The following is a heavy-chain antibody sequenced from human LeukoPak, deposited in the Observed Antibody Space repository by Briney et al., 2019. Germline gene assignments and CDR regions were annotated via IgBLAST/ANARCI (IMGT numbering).Heavy chain of an antibody. Sequence: TGGSLRLSRAASGFTFSSYSMNWVRQAPGKGLEWVSSISSSSSYIYYADSVKGRFTISRDNAKNSLYLQMNSLRAEDTAVYYCARGGPLLLWFREAYAFDTRGQGTIVTVSS. V-gene: IGHV3-21*01. CDR1: GFTFSSYS. CDR3: ARGGPLLLWFREAYAFDT. D-gene: IGHD3-10*01. CDR2: ISSSSSYI. J-gene: IGHJ3*02.